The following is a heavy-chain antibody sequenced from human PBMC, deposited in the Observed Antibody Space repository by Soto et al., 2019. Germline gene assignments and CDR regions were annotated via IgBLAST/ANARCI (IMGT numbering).Heavy chain of an antibody. Sequence: GASLKISCKGSGYSFTSYWIGWVRQMPGKGLEWMGIVYPGDSDTRYSPSFQGQVTISADKSISTAYLQWSSLKASDTAMYYCGGHDSSAYSPYWYLARWGSGSLVTVCS. V-gene: IGHV5-51*01. J-gene: IGHJ2*01. CDR2: VYPGDSDT. CDR3: GGHDSSAYSPYWYLAR. D-gene: IGHD3-22*01. CDR1: GYSFTSYW.